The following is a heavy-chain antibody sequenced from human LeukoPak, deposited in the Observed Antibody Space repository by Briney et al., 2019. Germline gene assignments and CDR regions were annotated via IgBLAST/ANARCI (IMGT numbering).Heavy chain of an antibody. J-gene: IGHJ4*02. V-gene: IGHV3-48*02. CDR1: GFTFSSYS. Sequence: GGSLRLSCAASGFTFSSYSMNWVRQVPGKGLEWVSYISSSSSTIYYADSVKGRFTISRDNAKNSLYLQMNSLRDEDTAVYYCARGDVYYYDSTDLDYWGQGTLVTVSS. CDR3: ARGDVYYYDSTDLDY. CDR2: ISSSSSTI. D-gene: IGHD3-22*01.